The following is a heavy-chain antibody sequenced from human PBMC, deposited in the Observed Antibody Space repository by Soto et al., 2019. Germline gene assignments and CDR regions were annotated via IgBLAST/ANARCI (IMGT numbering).Heavy chain of an antibody. CDR1: GGSFSGYY. J-gene: IGHJ5*02. V-gene: IGHV4-34*01. D-gene: IGHD4-17*01. Sequence: SETLSLTCAVYGGSFSGYYWSWIRQPPGKGLEWIGEINHSGSTNYNPSLKSRVTISVDTSKNQFSLKLSSVTAADTAAYYCARAYDYGDYVALNWFDPWGQGTLVTVSS. CDR2: INHSGST. CDR3: ARAYDYGDYVALNWFDP.